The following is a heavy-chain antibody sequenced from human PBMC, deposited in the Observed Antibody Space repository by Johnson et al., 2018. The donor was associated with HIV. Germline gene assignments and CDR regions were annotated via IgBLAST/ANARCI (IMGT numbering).Heavy chain of an antibody. J-gene: IGHJ3*02. V-gene: IGHV3-7*01. CDR1: GFTFDNFW. CDR3: AREAYCSGGSCYDAFDI. D-gene: IGHD2-15*01. Sequence: MQLVESGGGLVQPGGSLRLSCAVSGFTFDNFWMAWVRQAPGKGLELVANINQDGSETYYVGSVKGRFTISRDNAKNSLFLQMDSLRAEDTAVYYCAREAYCSGGSCYDAFDIWGQGTMVTVSS. CDR2: INQDGSET.